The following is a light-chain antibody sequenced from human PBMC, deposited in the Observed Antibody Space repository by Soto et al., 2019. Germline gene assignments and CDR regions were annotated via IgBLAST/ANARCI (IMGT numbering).Light chain of an antibody. CDR2: GND. V-gene: IGLV1-44*01. J-gene: IGLJ2*01. Sequence: QAVVTQPPSASGTPRQRVTISCSGSSSNIGGNIVNWYQQLPGTAPKLLIFGNDQRPSWVPDRFSGSKSGTSASLAISGLQSEDEANYYCAAWDDSLNGVVFGGGTKLTVL. CDR3: AAWDDSLNGVV. CDR1: SSNIGGNI.